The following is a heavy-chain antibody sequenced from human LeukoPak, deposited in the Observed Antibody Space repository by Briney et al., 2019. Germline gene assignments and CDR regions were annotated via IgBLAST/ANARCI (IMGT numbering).Heavy chain of an antibody. D-gene: IGHD6-13*01. J-gene: IGHJ4*02. CDR2: ISGGGRST. CDR1: GFTFSTYG. CDR3: ARSRAGYSSSWAMMNFDY. V-gene: IGHV3-23*01. Sequence: GGSLRLSCAASGFTFSTYGMSWVRQAPGKGLEWVSTISGGGRSTYYAGSVMGRFTISRDNAKNSLYLQMNSLRAEDTAVYYCARSRAGYSSSWAMMNFDYWGQGTLVTVSS.